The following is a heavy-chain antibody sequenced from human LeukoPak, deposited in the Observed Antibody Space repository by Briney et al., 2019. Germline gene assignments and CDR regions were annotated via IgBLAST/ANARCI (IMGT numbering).Heavy chain of an antibody. J-gene: IGHJ5*02. CDR2: INHSGST. CDR1: GFTFSAYW. Sequence: GSLRLSCAASGFTFSAYWMHWVRQAPGKGLEWIGEINHSGSTNYNPSLKSRVTISVDTSKNQFSLKVTSVTAADTAVYHCARRRKDLNWFDPWGQGTLVTVSS. CDR3: ARRRKDLNWFDP. V-gene: IGHV4-34*01.